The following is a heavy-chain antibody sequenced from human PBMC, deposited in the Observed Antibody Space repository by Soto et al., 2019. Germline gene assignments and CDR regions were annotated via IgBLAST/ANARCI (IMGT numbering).Heavy chain of an antibody. Sequence: QVQLQESGPGLVKPSQTLSLTCTVSGGSISSGDYYWSWIRQHPGKGLEWIGYIYYSGSTYYNPSFKSRVTISVDTSKNQFSLKLSSVTAAATAVYYCARVLGLVYAFDIWGQGTMVSFSS. CDR2: IYYSGST. V-gene: IGHV4-31*03. CDR1: GGSISSGDYY. D-gene: IGHD2-8*01. CDR3: ARVLGLVYAFDI. J-gene: IGHJ3*02.